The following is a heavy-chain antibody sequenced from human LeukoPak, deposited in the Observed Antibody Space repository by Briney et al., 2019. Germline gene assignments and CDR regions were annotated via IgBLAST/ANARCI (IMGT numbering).Heavy chain of an antibody. CDR3: ARAYGSGIFYYYYYMDV. CDR2: IKQDGSEK. J-gene: IGHJ6*03. D-gene: IGHD3-10*01. V-gene: IGHV3-7*01. CDR1: GFTFSSYW. Sequence: GGSLRLSCAASGFTFSSYWMSWVRQAPGKGLEWVANIKQDGSEKYYVDSVKGRFTISRDNAKNSLYLQMNSLRAEDTAVYYCARAYGSGIFYYYYYMDVWGKGTTVTVSS.